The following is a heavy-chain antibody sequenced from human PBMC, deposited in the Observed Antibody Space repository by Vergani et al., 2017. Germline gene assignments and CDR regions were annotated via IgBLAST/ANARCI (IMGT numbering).Heavy chain of an antibody. CDR2: IYTSGST. Sequence: QVQLQESGPGLVKPSQTLSLTCTVSGCSISSGSYYWSWIPQPAGKGLEWIGRIYTSGSTNYNPSLKSRVTISVDTSTNQFSLKLSSVTAADTAVYYCARENSSDDAFDIWGQGTMVTVSS. CDR1: GCSISSGSYY. D-gene: IGHD3-22*01. J-gene: IGHJ3*02. V-gene: IGHV4-61*02. CDR3: ARENSSDDAFDI.